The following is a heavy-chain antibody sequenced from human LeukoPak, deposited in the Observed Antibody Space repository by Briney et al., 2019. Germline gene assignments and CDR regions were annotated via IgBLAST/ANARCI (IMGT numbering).Heavy chain of an antibody. D-gene: IGHD4-17*01. V-gene: IGHV3-23*01. J-gene: IGHJ4*01. Sequence: GGSLRLSCAASGFIYSNYAMHWVRQAPGKGLDWVSSISPSGDSTSYANSAKGRFTISRDNSKNTLHLQMNNLRVDDTAVYFCAKVYRVSSGDYIGYLDSWGHGTLVTVSS. CDR3: AKVYRVSSGDYIGYLDS. CDR1: GFIYSNYA. CDR2: ISPSGDST.